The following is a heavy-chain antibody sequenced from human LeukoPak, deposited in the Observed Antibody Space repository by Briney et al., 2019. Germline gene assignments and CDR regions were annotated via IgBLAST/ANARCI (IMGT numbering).Heavy chain of an antibody. CDR2: ISDSGGST. J-gene: IGHJ4*02. CDR1: RFTFSSSA. D-gene: IGHD2-15*01. Sequence: GGSLRLSCAASRFTFSSSAMSWVRQAPGKGLEWVSTISDSGGSTYYADSVKGRFTISRDNAEKSLYLQMNSLRAEDTAVYYCARDRGGSYSAIDYWGQGTLVTVSS. V-gene: IGHV3-23*01. CDR3: ARDRGGSYSAIDY.